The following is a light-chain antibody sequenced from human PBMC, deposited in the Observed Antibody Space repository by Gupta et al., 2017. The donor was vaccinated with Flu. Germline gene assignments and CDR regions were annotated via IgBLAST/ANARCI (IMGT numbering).Light chain of an antibody. CDR3: QQYDLYPFT. Sequence: DIQVTQSPSSLSASIGDRVTITCRASQGISTWLAWYQQKPGQAPKSLIYAASNLQTGVPSRFSGSGSGTYFTLTITGLQPEDFATYYCQQYDLYPFTFGQGTRL. CDR2: AAS. CDR1: QGISTW. V-gene: IGKV1D-16*01. J-gene: IGKJ5*01.